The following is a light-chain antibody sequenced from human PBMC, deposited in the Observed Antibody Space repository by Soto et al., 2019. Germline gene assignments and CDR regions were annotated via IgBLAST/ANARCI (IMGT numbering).Light chain of an antibody. V-gene: IGKV3-15*01. Sequence: EIVMTQSPATLSVSPGERATLSCRASQSVSSNLAWYQQKPGQAPRLLIYGASTRATGIPARFSGSGSGKEFXLTXXSXQSEDFAVXXCXQYNNWPPWTFGQGTKVEIK. CDR3: XQYNNWPPWT. CDR1: QSVSSN. J-gene: IGKJ1*01. CDR2: GAS.